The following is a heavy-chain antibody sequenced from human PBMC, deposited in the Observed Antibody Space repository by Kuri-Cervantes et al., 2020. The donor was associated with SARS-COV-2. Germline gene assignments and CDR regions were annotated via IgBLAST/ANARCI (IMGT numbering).Heavy chain of an antibody. V-gene: IGHV2-5*01. CDR3: ARILTDCSGGSCYHLFDP. CDR1: GFSLNNSTVG. CDR2: IYCNDDK. Sequence: SGSPQVTPTQTLTPTCTFSGFSLNNSTVGVGWILQPQGKARELLSIIYCNDDKRYSPSLKSRLTISKDTSKSQVVLTMTLMDPVDTATYYCARILTDCSGGSCYHLFDPWGQGTLVTVSS. D-gene: IGHD2-15*01. J-gene: IGHJ5*02.